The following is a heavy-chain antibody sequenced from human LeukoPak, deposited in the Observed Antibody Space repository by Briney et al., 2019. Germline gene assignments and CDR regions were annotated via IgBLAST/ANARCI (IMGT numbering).Heavy chain of an antibody. CDR1: GFTFSSYS. J-gene: IGHJ4*02. CDR2: ISSSSSYI. CDR3: AKLRCPSYSHYYFDY. V-gene: IGHV3-21*04. Sequence: GGSLRPSCAASGFTFSSYSMNWVRQAPGKGVEGVSSISSSSSYIYYADSVKGRFTISRDNSKNTLYLQMNSLRAEDTAIYYCAKLRCPSYSHYYFDYWGQGTLVTVSS. D-gene: IGHD3-3*01.